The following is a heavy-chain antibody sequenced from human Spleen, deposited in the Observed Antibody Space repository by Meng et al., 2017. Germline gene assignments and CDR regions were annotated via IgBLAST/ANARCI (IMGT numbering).Heavy chain of an antibody. V-gene: IGHV1-46*01. D-gene: IGHD3-10*01. CDR2: INPTGTST. Sequence: ASVKVSCKSSGYTFTNHYMHWVRQAPGQGLEWMGRINPTGTSTSYAQKFQGRVTMTRDTSTSTVYMELSSLRSDDTAVYYCASAYGSGSLTAFDIWGQGTMVTVSS. CDR1: GYTFTNHY. CDR3: ASAYGSGSLTAFDI. J-gene: IGHJ3*02.